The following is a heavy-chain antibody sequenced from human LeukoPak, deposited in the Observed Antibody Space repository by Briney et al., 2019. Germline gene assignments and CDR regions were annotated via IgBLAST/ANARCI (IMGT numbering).Heavy chain of an antibody. CDR3: VTDLVIKGYFDY. Sequence: GGSLRLSCTTSGFTFSSSWMSWVRQAPGKGLEWVANIKRDGSEKTYIDSVKGRFTISRDNAKNSLYLQMNSLKTEDTAVYYCVTDLVIKGYFDYWGQGALVTVSS. J-gene: IGHJ4*02. V-gene: IGHV3-7*03. D-gene: IGHD2-21*01. CDR1: GFTFSSSW. CDR2: IKRDGSEK.